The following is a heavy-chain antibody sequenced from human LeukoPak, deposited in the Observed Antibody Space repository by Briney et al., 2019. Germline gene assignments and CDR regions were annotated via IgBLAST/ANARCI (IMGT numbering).Heavy chain of an antibody. CDR1: GYTLTELS. CDR3: ATPSYCSSTSCPHDRWFDP. CDR2: FDPEDGET. Sequence: ASVKVSCKVSGYTLTELSMHWVRQAPGKGLEWMGGFDPEDGETIYAQKFQGRVNMTEDTSTDTAYMEVSSLRSEDTAVYYCATPSYCSSTSCPHDRWFDPWGQGTLVTVSS. J-gene: IGHJ5*02. D-gene: IGHD2-2*01. V-gene: IGHV1-24*01.